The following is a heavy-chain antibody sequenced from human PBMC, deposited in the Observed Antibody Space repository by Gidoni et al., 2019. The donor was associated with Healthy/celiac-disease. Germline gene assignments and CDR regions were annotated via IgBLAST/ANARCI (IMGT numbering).Heavy chain of an antibody. J-gene: IGHJ4*02. CDR3: ARVGPYGDWTFDY. V-gene: IGHV1-69*01. D-gene: IGHD4-17*01. CDR1: GGTFSSYA. CDR2: SIPIFGKA. Sequence: QVQLVQSGAEVKKPGSSVKVPCKASGGTFSSYAISWVRQAPGQGLAWMGGSIPIFGKANYAQKFQGRVTITADESTSTAYMELSSLRSEDTAVYYCARVGPYGDWTFDYWGQGTLVTVSS.